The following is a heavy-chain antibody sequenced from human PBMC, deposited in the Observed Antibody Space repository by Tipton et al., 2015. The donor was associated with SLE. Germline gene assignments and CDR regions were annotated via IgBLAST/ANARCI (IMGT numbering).Heavy chain of an antibody. CDR2: VYYSGYT. D-gene: IGHD4-11*01. Sequence: TLSLTCTVSGGSIRSSNYYWGWIRQPPGKGLEWIGSVYYSGYTFYNPSLKSRVTISVDTSKNQFSLKLSSVTAADTAVYYCARCYSNYEYFQHWGQGTLVTVSS. V-gene: IGHV4-39*07. CDR3: ARCYSNYEYFQH. CDR1: GGSIRSSNYY. J-gene: IGHJ1*01.